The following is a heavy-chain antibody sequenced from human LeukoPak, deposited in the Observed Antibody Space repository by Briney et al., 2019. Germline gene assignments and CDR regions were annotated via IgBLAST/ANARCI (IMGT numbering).Heavy chain of an antibody. CDR2: ISSSGSTI. D-gene: IGHD5-18*01. Sequence: GGSLRLSCAASGFTFSSSEMNWVRQAPGKALEWVSYISSSGSTIYYADSVKGRFTISRDNGKNSLFLQMNSLRAEDTAVYYCARRQLWWGYWGQGTLVTVSS. V-gene: IGHV3-48*03. CDR1: GFTFSSSE. J-gene: IGHJ4*02. CDR3: ARRQLWWGY.